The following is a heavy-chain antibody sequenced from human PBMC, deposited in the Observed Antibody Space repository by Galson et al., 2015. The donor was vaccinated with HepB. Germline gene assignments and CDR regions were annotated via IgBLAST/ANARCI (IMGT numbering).Heavy chain of an antibody. CDR2: ISYDGSNK. D-gene: IGHD3-22*01. CDR3: ARELTMIVVVIAY. J-gene: IGHJ4*02. Sequence: SLRLSCAASGFTFSSYAMHWVRQAPGKGLEWVAVISYDGSNKYYADSVKGRFTISRDNSKSTLYLQMNSLRAEDTAVYYCARELTMIVVVIAYWGQGTLVTVSS. CDR1: GFTFSSYA. V-gene: IGHV3-30*04.